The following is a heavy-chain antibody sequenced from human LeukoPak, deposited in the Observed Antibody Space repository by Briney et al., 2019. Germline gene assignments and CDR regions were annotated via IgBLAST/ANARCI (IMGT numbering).Heavy chain of an antibody. J-gene: IGHJ5*02. CDR2: ISGRGGSR. V-gene: IGHV3-23*01. D-gene: IGHD2-15*01. CDR3: ARVMGASAAS. CDR1: GFTFSSYW. Sequence: GGSLRLSCAASGFTFSSYWMSWVRQAPGKGLEWVSGISGRGGSRYYADAVKGRFSISRDNSENTLLLQMNSLRAEDTGIYFCARVMGASAASWGQGTLVAVSS.